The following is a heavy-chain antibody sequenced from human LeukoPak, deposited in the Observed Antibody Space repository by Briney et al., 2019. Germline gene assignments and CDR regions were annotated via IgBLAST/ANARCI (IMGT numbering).Heavy chain of an antibody. Sequence: PSETLSLTCSMTGDFFSGSTSDWAWIRQPPGKGLEWIGEINHSGSTNYNPSLKSRVTISVDTSKNQFSLKLSSVTAADTAVYYCARGYSSSWYRAPYYYYGMDVWGQGTTVTVSS. CDR3: ARGYSSSWYRAPYYYYGMDV. D-gene: IGHD6-13*01. V-gene: IGHV4-39*07. CDR1: GDFFSGSTSD. CDR2: INHSGST. J-gene: IGHJ6*02.